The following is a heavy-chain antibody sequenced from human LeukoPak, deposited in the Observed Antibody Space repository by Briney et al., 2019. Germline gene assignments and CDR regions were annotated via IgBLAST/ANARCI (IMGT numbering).Heavy chain of an antibody. CDR1: GFTFSDYG. V-gene: IGHV3-33*01. D-gene: IGHD6-19*01. CDR2: IWYDGTNK. CDR3: ARTRYNSGGGDY. J-gene: IGHJ4*02. Sequence: GRSLRLSCAVSGFTFSDYGMPWVRKAPGKGLEWVAVIWYDGTNKYYADSVESRFTISRDNSKNTLYLQVNSLRAEDTAVYYCARTRYNSGGGDYWGQGTPVTVSP.